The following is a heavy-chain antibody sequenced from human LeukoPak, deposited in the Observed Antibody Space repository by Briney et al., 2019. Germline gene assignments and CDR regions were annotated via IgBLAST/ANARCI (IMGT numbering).Heavy chain of an antibody. CDR2: ISAYNGNT. CDR1: GYTFTSYG. CDR3: AREITMVRGVIISPYFDY. V-gene: IGHV1-18*01. Sequence: ASVKVSCKASGYTFTSYGISWVRQAPGQGLEWMGWISAYNGNTNYAQKLQGRVTMTTDTSTSTAYMELSSLRSEDAAVYYCAREITMVRGVIISPYFDYWGQGTLVTASS. J-gene: IGHJ4*02. D-gene: IGHD3-10*01.